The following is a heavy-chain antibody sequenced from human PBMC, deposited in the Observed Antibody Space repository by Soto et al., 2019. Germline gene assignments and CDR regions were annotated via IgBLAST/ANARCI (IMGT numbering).Heavy chain of an antibody. CDR1: GGSISSSSYY. J-gene: IGHJ6*02. D-gene: IGHD3-16*01. CDR2: IYYSGST. V-gene: IGHV4-39*01. Sequence: SETLSLTCTVSGGSISSSSYYWGWIRQPPGKRLEWIGSIYYSGSTYYNPSLKSRVTISVDTSKNQFSLKLSSVTTADTAVYYCARQIMITFGGVWALYYYGMDVWGQGTTVTVSS. CDR3: ARQIMITFGGVWALYYYGMDV.